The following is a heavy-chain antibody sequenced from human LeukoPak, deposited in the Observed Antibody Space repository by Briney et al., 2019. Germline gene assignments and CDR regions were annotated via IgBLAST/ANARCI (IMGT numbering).Heavy chain of an antibody. CDR2: IYSGGST. J-gene: IGHJ4*02. D-gene: IGHD3-10*01. CDR1: GFTVSSNY. V-gene: IGHV3-53*01. CDR3: ARTQLNYYGSGSFKN. Sequence: PGGSLRLSCAASGFTVSSNYMSWVRQAPGKGLEWVSVIYSGGSTYYADSVKGRFTTSRDNSKNTLYLQMNSLRAEDTAVYYCARTQLNYYGSGSFKNWGQGTLVTVPS.